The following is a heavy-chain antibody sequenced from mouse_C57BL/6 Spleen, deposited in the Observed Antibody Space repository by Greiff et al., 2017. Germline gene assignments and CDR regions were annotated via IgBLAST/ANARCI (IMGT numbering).Heavy chain of an antibody. CDR1: GFTFSSYA. CDR2: ISDGGSYT. J-gene: IGHJ1*03. V-gene: IGHV5-4*01. CDR3: ARATIVTRYFDG. D-gene: IGHD2-5*01. Sequence: EVHLVESGGGLVKPGGSLKLSCAASGFTFSSYAMSWVRQTPEKRLEWVATISDGGSYTYYPDNVKGRFTISRDNAKNNLYLQMSHLKSEDTAMYYCARATIVTRYFDGWGTGTTVTVSS.